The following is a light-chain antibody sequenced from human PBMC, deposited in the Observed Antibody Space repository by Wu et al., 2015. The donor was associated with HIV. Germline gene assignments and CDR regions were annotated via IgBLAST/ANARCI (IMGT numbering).Light chain of an antibody. J-gene: IGKJ2*03. V-gene: IGKV1-5*03. CDR1: QSISDW. CDR2: KAS. CDR3: QQYNNYFSHS. Sequence: DIQMTQSPSTLSASVGDRVTITCRASQSISDWLAWFQQKPGKAPNLQIYKASTLESGVPPRFSGSGSGTEFTLTISSLQPDDSATYYCQQYNNYFSHSFGQGTKLEIK.